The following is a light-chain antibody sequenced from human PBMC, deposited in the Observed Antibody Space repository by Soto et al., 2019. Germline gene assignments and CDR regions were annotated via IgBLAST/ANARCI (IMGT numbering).Light chain of an antibody. J-gene: IGKJ3*01. CDR3: QQYNNWPPWT. V-gene: IGKV3-15*01. CDR1: QSVSSN. CDR2: GAS. Sequence: EIVMTQSPATLSVSPGERATLSCSASQSVSSNLAWYQQKPCQAPRLLIYGASTRATGIPSRFSGGRSGTEFTLTLSSLQSEDFAVYYCQQYNNWPPWTFGPGTNVDIK.